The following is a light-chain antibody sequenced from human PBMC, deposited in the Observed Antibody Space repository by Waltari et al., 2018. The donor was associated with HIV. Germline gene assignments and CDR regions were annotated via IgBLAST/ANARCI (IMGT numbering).Light chain of an antibody. J-gene: IGKJ4*01. CDR3: QQYNRYSH. CDR2: QTS. V-gene: IGKV1-5*03. Sequence: ETQMTQYPSSLSASVGDRVTITCRASESIRRWLAWYQQKPGKAPKLLISQTSNLENGVPSRFSGSGSETEFTLTISSLEPDDSATYYCQQYNRYSHFGGGTKVEIK. CDR1: ESIRRW.